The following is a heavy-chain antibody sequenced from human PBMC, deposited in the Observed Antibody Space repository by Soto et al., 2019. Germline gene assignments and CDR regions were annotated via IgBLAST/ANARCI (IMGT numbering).Heavy chain of an antibody. CDR2: IHHSGST. Sequence: QLQLQESGSGLVKPSQTLSLTCAVSGGSISSGGYSWSWIRQPPGKGLEWIGYIHHSGSTYYNPSLKSRVTISVDRSKNQFSLKLSSVTAADTAVYYCARGGDTAMVTSFDYWGQGTLVTVSS. D-gene: IGHD5-18*01. J-gene: IGHJ4*02. CDR3: ARGGDTAMVTSFDY. V-gene: IGHV4-30-2*01. CDR1: GGSISSGGYS.